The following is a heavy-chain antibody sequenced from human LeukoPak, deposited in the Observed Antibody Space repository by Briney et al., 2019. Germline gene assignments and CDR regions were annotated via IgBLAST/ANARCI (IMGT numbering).Heavy chain of an antibody. D-gene: IGHD2-15*01. CDR3: ARDCSGGSCYSGVVDY. CDR1: GDSLSSSF. CDR2: IYTSGYT. Sequence: TSETLSLTCTVSGDSLSSSFWSWIRQPAGKVLEWIGRIYTSGYTNYNPSLKSRVTMSVDTSKNQFSLKLNSLTAADAAVYYCARDCSGGSCYSGVVDYWGQGTLVTVSS. J-gene: IGHJ4*02. V-gene: IGHV4-4*07.